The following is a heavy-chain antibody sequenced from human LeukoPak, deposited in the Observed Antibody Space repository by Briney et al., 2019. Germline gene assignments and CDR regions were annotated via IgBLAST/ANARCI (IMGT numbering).Heavy chain of an antibody. Sequence: ASVKVSCKASGYTFTSYYTHWVRQSPGQGLEWMGIINPSGGSTSYAQKFQGRVTMTRDTSTSTVYMELSSLRSEDTAVYYCARALPPSVEYQLPTQPGGYYYYGMDVWGQGTTVTVSS. V-gene: IGHV1-46*01. J-gene: IGHJ6*02. CDR1: GYTFTSYY. D-gene: IGHD2-2*01. CDR2: INPSGGST. CDR3: ARALPPSVEYQLPTQPGGYYYYGMDV.